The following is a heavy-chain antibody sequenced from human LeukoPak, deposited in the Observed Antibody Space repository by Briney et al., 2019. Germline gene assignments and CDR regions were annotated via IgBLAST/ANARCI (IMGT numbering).Heavy chain of an antibody. V-gene: IGHV4-4*07. CDR2: IYTSGTI. J-gene: IGHJ5*02. CDR3: ARDSGTTGEVKFDP. Sequence: SETLSLTRTVSGGSISSYYWSWIRQPAGTALEWIGRIYTSGTITYNPSLKSRVTMSVDTSKNQFSLKLSSVTAADTAVYYCARDSGTTGEVKFDPWGQGTLVTVSS. CDR1: GGSISSYY. D-gene: IGHD3-10*01.